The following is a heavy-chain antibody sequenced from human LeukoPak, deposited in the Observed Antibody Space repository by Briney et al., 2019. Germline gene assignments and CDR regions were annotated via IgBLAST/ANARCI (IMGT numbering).Heavy chain of an antibody. J-gene: IGHJ4*02. D-gene: IGHD3-22*01. CDR2: LYTGGDT. CDR3: ASTGSGCGERHFYY. Sequence: GGSLRLSCAASGFTVSRNYMSWVRQAPGKGLEWVSVLYTGGDTYYADSLKGRFTISRDNSKNTLYLQMNSLRAEDTAVYYCASTGSGCGERHFYYWGQGTLVTVSS. CDR1: GFTVSRNY. V-gene: IGHV3-53*01.